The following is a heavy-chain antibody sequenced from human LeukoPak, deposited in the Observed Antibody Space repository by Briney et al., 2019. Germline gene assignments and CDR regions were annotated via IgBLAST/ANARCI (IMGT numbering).Heavy chain of an antibody. V-gene: IGHV4-39*02. D-gene: IGHD3-10*01. CDR3: ARHRGRYYDSGSYYYFDY. CDR1: GGSISSSGYY. J-gene: IGHJ4*02. Sequence: SETLSLTCTVSGGSISSSGYYWGWIRLPPGKGLEWVGSVYYTGSTFYNPSLKSRVTTSVDTSKNHFSLNLSSVTAADTAVYYCARHRGRYYDSGSYYYFDYWGQGTLVTVSS. CDR2: VYYTGST.